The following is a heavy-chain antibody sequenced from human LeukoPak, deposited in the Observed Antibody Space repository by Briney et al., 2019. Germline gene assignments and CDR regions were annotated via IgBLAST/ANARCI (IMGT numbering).Heavy chain of an antibody. D-gene: IGHD4-23*01. V-gene: IGHV3-74*01. Sequence: GGSLRLSCAVSGFTFSSYWMHWVRQAPGKGLVWVSRIDRDGSRINYADSVKGRFTISRDNGKNTLFLQMDSLRAEDAAVYYCVRGNDYGGPHYWGQGTLVTVSS. CDR1: GFTFSSYW. CDR3: VRGNDYGGPHY. J-gene: IGHJ4*02. CDR2: IDRDGSRI.